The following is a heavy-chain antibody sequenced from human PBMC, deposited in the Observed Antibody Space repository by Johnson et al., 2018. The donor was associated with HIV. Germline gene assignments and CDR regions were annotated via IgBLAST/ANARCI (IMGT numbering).Heavy chain of an antibody. CDR3: AKEIWETYGGFMVGDAFDI. CDR2: ISGSGSST. CDR1: RFTFSSYA. V-gene: IGHV3-23*04. J-gene: IGHJ3*02. D-gene: IGHD4/OR15-4a*01. Sequence: VQLVESGGGLVQPGGSLRLSCAAPRFTFSSYAMTWVRQAPGKGLEWVSSISGSGSSTYYADSVRGRFTISRDNSKNTLSMQMNSLRADDTAIYYCAKEIWETYGGFMVGDAFDIWGQGTMVTVSS.